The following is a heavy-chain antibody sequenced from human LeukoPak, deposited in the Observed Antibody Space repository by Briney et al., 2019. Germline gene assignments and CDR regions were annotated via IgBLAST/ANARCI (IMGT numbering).Heavy chain of an antibody. J-gene: IGHJ4*02. V-gene: IGHV1-24*01. D-gene: IGHD3-22*01. CDR3: ATSYRTHYYDSSGYYY. CDR2: FDPEDGET. CDR1: GYTLTELS. Sequence: ASVKVSCKVSGYTLTELSMHWVRQAPGKGLEWMGGFDPEDGETIYAQKFQGRVTMTEDTSTDTAYMELSSLRSEDTAVYYCATSYRTHYYDSSGYYYWGQGTLVTVSS.